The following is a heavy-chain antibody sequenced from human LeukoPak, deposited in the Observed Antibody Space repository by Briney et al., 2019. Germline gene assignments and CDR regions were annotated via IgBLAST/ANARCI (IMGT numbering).Heavy chain of an antibody. V-gene: IGHV3-30*02. CDR1: GFTFSSYG. CDR3: AKSGEIAARAGGFDY. D-gene: IGHD6-6*01. Sequence: GGSLRLSCAASGFTFSSYGMHWVRQAPGKGLEWVAFIRYDGSNKYYADSVKGRFTISRDNSKNTLYLQMNSLRAEGTAVYYCAKSGEIAARAGGFDYWGQGTLVTVSS. CDR2: IRYDGSNK. J-gene: IGHJ4*02.